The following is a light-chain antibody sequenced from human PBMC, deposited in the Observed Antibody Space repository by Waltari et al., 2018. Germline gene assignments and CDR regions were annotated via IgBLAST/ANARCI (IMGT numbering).Light chain of an antibody. CDR1: NSDIANYNR. Sequence: QSALTQPPSVSGSPGQSVTLSCTGTNSDIANYNRVSWYQQSPGTAPKRIIYNVHTRPAGVSDRFPGAKAGKTASLTISGLQAGDEADYYCSSYTTNTRFFGGGTKVTVL. V-gene: IGLV2-18*02. CDR2: NVH. J-gene: IGLJ2*01. CDR3: SSYTTNTRF.